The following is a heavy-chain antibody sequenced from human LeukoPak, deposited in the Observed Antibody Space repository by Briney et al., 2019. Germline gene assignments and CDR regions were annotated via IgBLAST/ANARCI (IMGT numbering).Heavy chain of an antibody. Sequence: ASVKVSCKVSGYTLTELSMHWVRQAPGKGLEWMGGFDPEDGETIYAQKFQGGVTMTEDTSTDAAYMELSSLRSEDTAVYYCATAHSNYNYYGMDVWGQGTTVTVSS. CDR1: GYTLTELS. J-gene: IGHJ6*02. V-gene: IGHV1-24*01. CDR3: ATAHSNYNYYGMDV. D-gene: IGHD4-11*01. CDR2: FDPEDGET.